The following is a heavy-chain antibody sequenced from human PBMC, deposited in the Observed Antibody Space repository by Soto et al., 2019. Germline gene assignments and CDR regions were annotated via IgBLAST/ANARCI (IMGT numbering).Heavy chain of an antibody. Sequence: SETLSLTCTVSGGSISSYYWSWIRQPPGKGLEWIWCMYYSGSNNYNPARKSRVTISVDTSKNQLLLKLSAVNAADTAVYCCALGDTWFDLWGQGTLVTVSS. D-gene: IGHD1-26*01. CDR1: GGSISSYY. CDR3: ALGDTWFDL. J-gene: IGHJ5*02. V-gene: IGHV4-59*01. CDR2: MYYSGSN.